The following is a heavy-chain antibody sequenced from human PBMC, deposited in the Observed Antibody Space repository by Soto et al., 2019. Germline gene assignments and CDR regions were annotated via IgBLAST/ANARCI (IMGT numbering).Heavy chain of an antibody. J-gene: IGHJ6*02. D-gene: IGHD6-13*01. CDR1: GYSFTSYW. Sequence: GESLKISCKGSGYSFTSYWIGWVRQMPGKGLEWMGIIYPGDSDTRYSPSFQGQVTISADKSISTAYLQWSSLKASDTAMYYCARHGVSRGIAAAGTFYYYGMDVWGQGTTVTVSS. CDR3: ARHGVSRGIAAAGTFYYYGMDV. CDR2: IYPGDSDT. V-gene: IGHV5-51*01.